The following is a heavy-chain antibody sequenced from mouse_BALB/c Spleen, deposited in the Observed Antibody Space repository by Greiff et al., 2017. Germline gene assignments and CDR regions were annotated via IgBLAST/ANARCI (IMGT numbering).Heavy chain of an antibody. CDR2: IRNKANGYTT. J-gene: IGHJ3*01. Sequence: EVKVVESGGGLVQPGGSLRLSCATSGFTFTDYYMSWVRQPPGKALEWLGFIRNKANGYTTEYSASVKGRFTISRDNSQSILYLQMNTLRAEDSATYYCARDIWDGGCAYWGQGTLVTVSA. V-gene: IGHV7-3*02. CDR3: ARDIWDGGCAY. D-gene: IGHD1-1*02. CDR1: GFTFTDYY.